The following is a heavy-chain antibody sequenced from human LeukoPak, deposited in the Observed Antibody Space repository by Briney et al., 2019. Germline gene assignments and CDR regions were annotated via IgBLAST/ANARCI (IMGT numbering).Heavy chain of an antibody. Sequence: SETLSLTCTVSGGSISSYYWSWIRQPPGKGLEWIGYIYYSGSTYYNPSLKSRVTISVDTSKNQFSLKLSSVTAADTAVYFCARDEGSSYPFDYWGQGTLVTVSS. CDR3: ARDEGSSYPFDY. J-gene: IGHJ4*02. V-gene: IGHV4-59*12. D-gene: IGHD2-2*01. CDR1: GGSISSYY. CDR2: IYYSGST.